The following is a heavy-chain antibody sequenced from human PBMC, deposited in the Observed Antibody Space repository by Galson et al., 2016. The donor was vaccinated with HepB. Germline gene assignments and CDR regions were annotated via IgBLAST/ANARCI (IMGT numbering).Heavy chain of an antibody. Sequence: SLRLSCAASGFTVSSNYMSWVRQAPGKGLEWVSVIYSGGSTYYADSVKGRFTISRDNSKNTLYLQMNSLRAEETAVYYCARSLLSGYYGMDVWGQGTTVTVSS. J-gene: IGHJ6*02. D-gene: IGHD2-15*01. CDR2: IYSGGST. CDR1: GFTVSSNY. CDR3: ARSLLSGYYGMDV. V-gene: IGHV3-53*01.